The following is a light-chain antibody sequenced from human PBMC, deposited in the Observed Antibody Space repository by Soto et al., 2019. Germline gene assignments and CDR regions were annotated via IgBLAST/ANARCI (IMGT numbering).Light chain of an antibody. Sequence: DIQMTQSPSAMSASVGDRVTITCRASQGISNYLAWFKQKPGKVLKRLIYAASRLQSGIPSRFSGSGSGTEFTLTISSLQPEDFATYYGLQHNSYPWTFGQGTKVEIK. V-gene: IGKV1-17*03. CDR3: LQHNSYPWT. CDR1: QGISNY. CDR2: AAS. J-gene: IGKJ1*01.